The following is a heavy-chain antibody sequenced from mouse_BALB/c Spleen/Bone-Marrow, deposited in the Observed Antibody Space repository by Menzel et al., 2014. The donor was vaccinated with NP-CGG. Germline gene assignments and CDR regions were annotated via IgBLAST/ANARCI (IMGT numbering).Heavy chain of an antibody. V-gene: IGHV1-5*01. CDR2: IYPGNSDT. CDR1: GYTFSNYW. CDR3: TTLAQTNFDY. D-gene: IGHD3-1*01. Sequence: EVQLVESGTVLARPGAAVKMSCKASGYTFSNYWMHWVKQRPGQGLEWIGTIYPGNSDTTYNQKFKGKAKLTAVTSTSTAYMDLSSLTNEDSAVYYCTTLAQTNFDYWGQGTTLTVSS. J-gene: IGHJ2*01.